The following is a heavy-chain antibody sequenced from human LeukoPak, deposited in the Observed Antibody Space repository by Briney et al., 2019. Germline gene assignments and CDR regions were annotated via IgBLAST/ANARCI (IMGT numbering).Heavy chain of an antibody. V-gene: IGHV3-21*01. J-gene: IGHJ4*02. CDR2: ISSSSSYI. Sequence: GGSLRLSCAASGFTFSSYSMNWVRQAPGKGLEWVSSISSSSSYIYYADSVKGRFTISRDNAKNSLYLQMNSLRAEDTAVYYCAKGFRGGGYTYYFDYWGQGTLVTVSS. CDR3: AKGFRGGGYTYYFDY. D-gene: IGHD5-18*01. CDR1: GFTFSSYS.